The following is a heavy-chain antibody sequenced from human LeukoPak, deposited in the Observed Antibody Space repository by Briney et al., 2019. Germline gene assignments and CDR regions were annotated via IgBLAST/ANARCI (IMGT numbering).Heavy chain of an antibody. CDR1: GFTFSSYA. CDR3: AKLALGDYDTFDS. Sequence: GGSLRLSCVASGFTFSSYAMSWVRQAPGKGLEWVSTISDSGCNTYYADSVKGQLTIFRANSKTTLYLQMNGLRAEDTAVYYGAKLALGDYDTFDSWGQGTLVTVSS. V-gene: IGHV3-23*01. D-gene: IGHD3-22*01. CDR2: ISDSGCNT. J-gene: IGHJ4*02.